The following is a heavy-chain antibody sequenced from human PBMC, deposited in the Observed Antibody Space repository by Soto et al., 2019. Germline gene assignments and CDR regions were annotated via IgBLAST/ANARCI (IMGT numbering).Heavy chain of an antibody. Sequence: QVQLVQSGAEVKKPGASVKVSCKASGYTFTSYGISWVRQAPGQGLEWMGWISAYNGNTNYAQKLQGRVTMTTDTSTSTAYMELRSLRSDDTAVYYCAGDDNLYYDLLTGYYREVYYFDYWGQGTLVTVSS. CDR3: AGDDNLYYDLLTGYYREVYYFDY. CDR2: ISAYNGNT. CDR1: GYTFTSYG. J-gene: IGHJ4*02. D-gene: IGHD3-9*01. V-gene: IGHV1-18*01.